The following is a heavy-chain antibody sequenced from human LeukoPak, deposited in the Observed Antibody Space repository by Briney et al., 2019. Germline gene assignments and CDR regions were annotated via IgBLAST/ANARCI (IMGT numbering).Heavy chain of an antibody. V-gene: IGHV3-11*04. CDR1: GFTFSDYY. CDR3: ARDAPSSDCSSTSCYIDY. CDR2: ISSSGSTI. D-gene: IGHD2-2*01. Sequence: GGSLRLSCAASGFTFSDYYMSWIRQAPGKGLEGVSYISSSGSTIYYADSVKGRFTISRDNAKNSLYLQMNSLRAEDTAVYYCARDAPSSDCSSTSCYIDYWGQGTLVTVSS. J-gene: IGHJ4*02.